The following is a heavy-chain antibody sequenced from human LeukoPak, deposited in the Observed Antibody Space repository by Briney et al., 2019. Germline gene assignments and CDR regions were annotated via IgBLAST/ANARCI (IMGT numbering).Heavy chain of an antibody. CDR1: GFTFSDHY. CDR3: ARVKCDYDFWSGYYGRFDP. D-gene: IGHD3-3*01. V-gene: IGHV3-7*01. Sequence: GGSLRLSCAASGFTFSDHYMDRVRQAPGKGLEWVANIKQDGSEKYYVDSVKGRFTISRDNAKNSLYLQMNSLRAEDTAVYYCARVKCDYDFWSGYYGRFDPWGQGTLVTVSS. J-gene: IGHJ5*02. CDR2: IKQDGSEK.